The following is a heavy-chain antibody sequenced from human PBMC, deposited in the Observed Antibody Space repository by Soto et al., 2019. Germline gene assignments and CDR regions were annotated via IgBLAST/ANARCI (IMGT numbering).Heavy chain of an antibody. D-gene: IGHD6-13*01. CDR1: GFAFDSYW. CDR3: TRGPRPSSAGTGAY. V-gene: IGHV3-74*01. J-gene: IGHJ4*02. CDR2: IDYDGTTT. Sequence: EVQLVESGGGLVEPGGSLRLSCAASGFAFDSYWMHWVRQVPGEGPLWVSRIDYDGTTTTYADFVKGRFTISRDNAKNTLFLQMNSLRVEDTAVYYCTRGPRPSSAGTGAYWGQGTLVTVSS.